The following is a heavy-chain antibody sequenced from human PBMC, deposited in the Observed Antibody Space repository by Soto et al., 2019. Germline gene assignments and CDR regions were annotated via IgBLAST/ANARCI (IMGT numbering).Heavy chain of an antibody. D-gene: IGHD6-19*01. Sequence: PGESLKISWKGSGYSFTSYWIAWVRQMPGKGLEWMGIIHPGDSDTRYSPSFQGQVTISADKSISAAYLQWSSLKASDTATYYCARGTFRADFDIWGQGTMVTVSS. CDR2: IHPGDSDT. CDR1: GYSFTSYW. J-gene: IGHJ3*02. CDR3: ARGTFRADFDI. V-gene: IGHV5-51*01.